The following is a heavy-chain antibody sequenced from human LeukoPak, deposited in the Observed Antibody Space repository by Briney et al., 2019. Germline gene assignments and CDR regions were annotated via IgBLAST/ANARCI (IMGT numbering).Heavy chain of an antibody. CDR1: GFTFSSYG. CDR3: ARARLPRGMDV. CDR2: IWYDGSNK. V-gene: IGHV3-33*01. J-gene: IGHJ6*02. Sequence: PGRSLRLSCAASGFTFSSYGMHWVRQAPGKGLEWVAVIWYDGSNKYYADSVKGRFTISRDNSKNTLYLQMNSLRAEDTAVYYCARARLPRGMDVWGQGTTVTVSS.